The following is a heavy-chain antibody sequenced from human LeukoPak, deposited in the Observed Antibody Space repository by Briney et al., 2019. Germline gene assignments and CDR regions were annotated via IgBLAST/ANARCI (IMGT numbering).Heavy chain of an antibody. V-gene: IGHV3-15*01. Sequence: GGSLRLSCAASGFTFSNAWMSWVRQAPGKGLEWVGRIKSKTDGGTTDYAAPVKGRFTISRDDSKNTLYLQMNSLKTEDTAVYCCTTLAVAGTRFGYWGQGTLVTVSS. CDR3: TTLAVAGTRFGY. J-gene: IGHJ4*02. CDR2: IKSKTDGGTT. CDR1: GFTFSNAW. D-gene: IGHD6-19*01.